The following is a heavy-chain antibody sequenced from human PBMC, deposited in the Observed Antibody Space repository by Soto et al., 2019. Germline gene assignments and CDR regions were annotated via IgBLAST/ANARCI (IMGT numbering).Heavy chain of an antibody. Sequence: PSETLSLTCTVSGGSISSYYWSWIRQPPGKGLEWIVEVYRTGSTNYNPSLESRLTISVDKSKNQFSLNLTSVTAADTAVYYCARARATIAAAAIFDCWGQGTLVTVSS. CDR3: ARARATIAAAAIFDC. J-gene: IGHJ4*02. CDR2: VYRTGST. CDR1: GGSISSYY. D-gene: IGHD6-13*01. V-gene: IGHV4-59*12.